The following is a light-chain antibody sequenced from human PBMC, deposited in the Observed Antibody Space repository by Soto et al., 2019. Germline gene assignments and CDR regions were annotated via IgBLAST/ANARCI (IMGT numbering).Light chain of an antibody. CDR1: RSNIGTNF. J-gene: IGLJ3*02. V-gene: IGLV1-47*01. CDR2: WNN. Sequence: QSALTQPPSASGAPGQRVTIPCSGSRSNIGTNFVYWYQQFPGTAPRLLIHWNNQRPSGVPDRFSGSKSGTSASLAISGLRSEDEADYYCAAWDDSLSAGVFGGGTKLTVL. CDR3: AAWDDSLSAGV.